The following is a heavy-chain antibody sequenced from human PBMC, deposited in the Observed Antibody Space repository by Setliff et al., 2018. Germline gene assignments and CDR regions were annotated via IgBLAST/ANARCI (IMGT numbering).Heavy chain of an antibody. D-gene: IGHD3-22*01. CDR1: GYIFTSYG. Sequence: RASVKVSCKASGYIFTSYGISWVRQAPGQGLEWMGWISSYNGKTNYAQKLQGRVTMTTDTSTSTAYKELRSLRSDDTAVYYCARDLDYQYYYDSSGRDAFDIWGQGTMVTVSS. CDR3: ARDLDYQYYYDSSGRDAFDI. CDR2: ISSYNGKT. J-gene: IGHJ3*02. V-gene: IGHV1-18*01.